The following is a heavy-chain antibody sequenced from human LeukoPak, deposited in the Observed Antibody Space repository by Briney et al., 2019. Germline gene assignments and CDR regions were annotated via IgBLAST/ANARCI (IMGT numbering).Heavy chain of an antibody. CDR2: IIPIFGTA. V-gene: IGHV1-69*13. CDR1: GGTFSSYA. Sequence: EASVKVSCKASGGTFSSYAISWVRQAPGQGLEWMGGIIPIFGTANYAQKFQGRVTITADESTSTAYMELSSLRSDGTAVYYCARVPYYYDSSGYSTFDYWGQGTLVTVSS. J-gene: IGHJ4*02. CDR3: ARVPYYYDSSGYSTFDY. D-gene: IGHD3-22*01.